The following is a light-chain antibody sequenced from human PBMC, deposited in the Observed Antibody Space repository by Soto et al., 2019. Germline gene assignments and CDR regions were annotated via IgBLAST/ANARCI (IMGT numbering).Light chain of an antibody. CDR1: SGHSSYI. CDR2: LEGSRNY. J-gene: IGLJ3*02. Sequence: QPVLTQSSSASASLGSSVKLTCTLSSGHSSYIIAWHQQQPGKAPRFLMKLEGSRNYNKGSGVPDRFSASSSGADRYLTISNLQSEDEADYYCETWDDNTRVFGGGTKLTVL. CDR3: ETWDDNTRV. V-gene: IGLV4-60*03.